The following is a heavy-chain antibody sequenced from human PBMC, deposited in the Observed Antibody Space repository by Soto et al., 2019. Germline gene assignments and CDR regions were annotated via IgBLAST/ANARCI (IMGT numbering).Heavy chain of an antibody. CDR3: AKGDHIVVVVATSDY. CDR2: ISGSGGST. J-gene: IGHJ4*02. Sequence: GGSLRLSCAASGFTFSSYAISWVRQAPGKGLEWVSAISGSGGSTYYADSVKGRFTISRDNSKNTLYLQMNSLRAEDTAVYYCAKGDHIVVVVATSDYWGQGTLVTVSS. V-gene: IGHV3-23*01. CDR1: GFTFSSYA. D-gene: IGHD2-15*01.